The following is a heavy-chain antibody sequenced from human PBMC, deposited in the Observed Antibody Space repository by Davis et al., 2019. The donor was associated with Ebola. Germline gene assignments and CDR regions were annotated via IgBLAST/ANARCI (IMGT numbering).Heavy chain of an antibody. Sequence: ASVKVSCKVSGYTLTELSMHWVRQAPGKGLEWMGGFDPEDGETIYAQKFQGRVTMTEDTSTDTAYMELSSLRSEDTAVYYCATSSYYYGSGSYSRVVGWFDPWGQGTLVTVSS. CDR3: ATSSYYYGSGSYSRVVGWFDP. D-gene: IGHD3-10*01. CDR2: FDPEDGET. J-gene: IGHJ5*02. V-gene: IGHV1-24*01. CDR1: GYTLTELS.